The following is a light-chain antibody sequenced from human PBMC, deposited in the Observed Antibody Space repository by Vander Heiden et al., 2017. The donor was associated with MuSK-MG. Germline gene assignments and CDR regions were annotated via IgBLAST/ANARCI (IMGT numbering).Light chain of an antibody. CDR1: SSNIGAGYD. Sequence: QSGLTQPPSVSGAPGQRVTIPCTGSSSNIGAGYDVHWYQPLPGAAPNLLLYANNHRPSGVPDRFSASKSATSSSLAITVLQAEDAADYYCQSFDTILSGSVFGGGTKVTVL. V-gene: IGLV1-40*01. CDR2: ANN. CDR3: QSFDTILSGSV. J-gene: IGLJ3*02.